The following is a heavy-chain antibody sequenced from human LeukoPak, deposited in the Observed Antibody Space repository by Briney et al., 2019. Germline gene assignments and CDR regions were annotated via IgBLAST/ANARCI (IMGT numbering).Heavy chain of an antibody. V-gene: IGHV3-11*01. CDR2: ISSSGSTI. Sequence: GGSLRLSCTASGFTFSDYYMSWIRQAPGKGLEWVSYISSSGSTIYYADSVKGRFTISRDNAKNSLYLQMNSLRAEDTAVYYCARGSYDFWSGYLAQIDYWGQGTLVTVSS. D-gene: IGHD3-3*01. CDR1: GFTFSDYY. CDR3: ARGSYDFWSGYLAQIDY. J-gene: IGHJ4*02.